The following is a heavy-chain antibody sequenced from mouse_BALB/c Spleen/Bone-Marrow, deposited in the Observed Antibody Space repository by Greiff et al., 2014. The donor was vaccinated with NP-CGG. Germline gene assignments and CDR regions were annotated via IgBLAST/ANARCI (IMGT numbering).Heavy chain of an antibody. V-gene: IGHV2-9*02. CDR1: GFSLTSYG. Sequence: VQLVESGPGLVAPSQSLSITCTVFGFSLTSYGVHWVRQPPGKGLEWLGVIWAGGSTNYNSALMSRLSISKDNSKSQVFLKMNSLQTDDTAMYYCARVYLWYFDVWGAGTTVTVSS. CDR2: IWAGGST. J-gene: IGHJ1*01. D-gene: IGHD2-3*01. CDR3: ARVYLWYFDV.